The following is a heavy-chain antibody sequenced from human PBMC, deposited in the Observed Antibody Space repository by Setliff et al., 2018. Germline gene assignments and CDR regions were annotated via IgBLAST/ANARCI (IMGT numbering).Heavy chain of an antibody. CDR3: AKAPEAGSYYYYYMDV. Sequence: ASVKVSCKASGYSFINYGITWVRQAPGQGLEWMGWISPYKRDTNYAQKFQGRVSMTTDTSTSTAYMELSSLRSEDTAVYYCAKAPEAGSYYYYYMDVWGKGTTVTVSS. CDR1: GYSFINYG. J-gene: IGHJ6*03. V-gene: IGHV1-18*01. CDR2: ISPYKRDT.